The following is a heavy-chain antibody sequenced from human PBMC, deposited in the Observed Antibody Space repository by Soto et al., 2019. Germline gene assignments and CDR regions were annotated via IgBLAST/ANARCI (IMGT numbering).Heavy chain of an antibody. CDR2: ISSSSSTI. D-gene: IGHD2-15*01. J-gene: IGHJ4*02. CDR3: ARDYFVVVVAATPGGFDY. CDR1: GFTFSSYS. V-gene: IGHV3-48*01. Sequence: EVQLVESGGGLVQPGGSLRLSCAASGFTFSSYSMNWVRQAPGKGLEWVSYISSSSSTIYYADSVKGRFTISRDNAKKSLYLQMNSLRAEDTAVYYCARDYFVVVVAATPGGFDYWGQGTLVTVSS.